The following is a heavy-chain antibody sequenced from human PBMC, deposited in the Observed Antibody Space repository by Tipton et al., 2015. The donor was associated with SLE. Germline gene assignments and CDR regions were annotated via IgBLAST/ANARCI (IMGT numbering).Heavy chain of an antibody. D-gene: IGHD5-18*01. J-gene: IGHJ4*02. Sequence: LRLSCTVPGGSISSYYWSWIRQPAGKGLEWIGRIYTSGSTNYNPSLKSRVTMSVDTSKNQFSLKLSSVTAADTAVYYCARAQYSYGYGLIDYWGQATLVTVSS. CDR1: GGSISSYY. CDR3: ARAQYSYGYGLIDY. V-gene: IGHV4-4*07. CDR2: IYTSGST.